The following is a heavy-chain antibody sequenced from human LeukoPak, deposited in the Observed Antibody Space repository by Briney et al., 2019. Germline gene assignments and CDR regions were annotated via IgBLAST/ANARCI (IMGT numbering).Heavy chain of an antibody. D-gene: IGHD5-18*01. CDR3: ARDFMGYSYGLNWFDP. CDR2: IIPILGIV. Sequence: SVKVSCKASGGTFSSYAISWVRQAPGQGLEWMGRIIPILGIVNYAQKFQGRVTITADKSTSTAYMELSSLRSEDTAVYYCARDFMGYSYGLNWFDPWGQGTLVTVSS. J-gene: IGHJ5*02. CDR1: GGTFSSYA. V-gene: IGHV1-69*04.